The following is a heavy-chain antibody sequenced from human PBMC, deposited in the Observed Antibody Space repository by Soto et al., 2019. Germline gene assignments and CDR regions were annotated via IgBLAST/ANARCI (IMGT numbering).Heavy chain of an antibody. CDR2: ISYDGSNK. J-gene: IGHJ4*02. V-gene: IGHV3-30*18. D-gene: IGHD1-7*01. CDR3: GKGRRAPEL. CDR1: GFTFSSYG. Sequence: GGSLRLSCAASGFTFSSYGMHWVRQAPGKGLEWVAVISYDGSNKYYADSVKGRFTISRDNSKNTLYLQMNSLRAEDTAVYYCGKGRRAPELWGQATLVTGSS.